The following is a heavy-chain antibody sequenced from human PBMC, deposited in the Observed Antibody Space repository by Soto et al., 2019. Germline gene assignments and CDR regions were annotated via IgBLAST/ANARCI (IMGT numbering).Heavy chain of an antibody. D-gene: IGHD3-16*01. CDR1: GGSISSYY. Sequence: SETLSLTCTVSGGSISSYYWSWIRQPPGKGLEWIGDIYYSGSTNYNPSLKSRVTISVDTSKNQFSLKLSSVTAADTAVYYCARGLDLNWFDPWGQGTLVTVSS. CDR2: IYYSGST. CDR3: ARGLDLNWFDP. V-gene: IGHV4-59*01. J-gene: IGHJ5*02.